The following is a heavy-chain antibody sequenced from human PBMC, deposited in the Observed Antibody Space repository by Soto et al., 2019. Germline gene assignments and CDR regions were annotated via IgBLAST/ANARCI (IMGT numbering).Heavy chain of an antibody. Sequence: AETLSLTFPVYGWSFSGYYWSWIRQPPEKGLEWMGEINHRGSTNYIPSLKSRVTISVDTTKNQHSMNKSTATAADMAVYYCARAPYYYYYYMDVWGKGTTVTVSS. CDR3: ARAPYYYYYYMDV. J-gene: IGHJ6*03. CDR2: INHRGST. CDR1: GWSFSGYY. V-gene: IGHV4-34*01.